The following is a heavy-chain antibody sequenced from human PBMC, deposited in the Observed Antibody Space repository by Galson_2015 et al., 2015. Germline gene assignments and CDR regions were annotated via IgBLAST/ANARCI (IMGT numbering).Heavy chain of an antibody. J-gene: IGHJ4*02. CDR1: GYTFTSYY. CDR2: INPSGGST. V-gene: IGHV1-46*01. Sequence: SVKVSCKASGYTFTSYYMHWVRQAPGQGLEWMGIINPSGGSTSYAQKFQGRVTMTRDTSTSTVYMELSSLRSEDTAVYYCARGMITVTTETTFDYWGQGALVTVSS. CDR3: ARGMITVTTETTFDY. D-gene: IGHD4-17*01.